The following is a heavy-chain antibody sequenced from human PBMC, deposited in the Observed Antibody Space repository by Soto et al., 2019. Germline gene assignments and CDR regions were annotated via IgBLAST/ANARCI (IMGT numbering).Heavy chain of an antibody. J-gene: IGHJ4*02. CDR1: GFTFSSYA. CDR3: ANTPQPSDSGGYRFDY. Sequence: LRLSCAASGFTFSSYAMSWVRQAPGKGLEWVSAISGSGGSTYYADSVKGRFTISRDNSKNTLYLQMNSLRAEDTAVYYCANTPQPSDSGGYRFDYWGQGTLVTVSS. CDR2: ISGSGGST. V-gene: IGHV3-23*01. D-gene: IGHD3-22*01.